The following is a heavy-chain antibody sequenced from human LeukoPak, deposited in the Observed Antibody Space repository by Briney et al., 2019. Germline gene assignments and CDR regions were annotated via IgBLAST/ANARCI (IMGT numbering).Heavy chain of an antibody. D-gene: IGHD2-2*01. V-gene: IGHV4-38-2*01. CDR3: ARSLSTAGIDY. Sequence: SETLSLTCAVSVYSITAGRYWGWIRQPPGKGLEWIGSVYHSGSTYYNPSLKSRVTISVDTSKNQFSLNLRSVTAADTAVYYCARSLSTAGIDYWGQGTLVTVSS. CDR1: VYSITAGRY. J-gene: IGHJ4*02. CDR2: VYHSGST.